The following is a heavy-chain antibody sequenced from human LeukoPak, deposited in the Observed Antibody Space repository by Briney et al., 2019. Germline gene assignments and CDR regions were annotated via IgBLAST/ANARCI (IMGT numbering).Heavy chain of an antibody. D-gene: IGHD3-10*01. V-gene: IGHV4-34*01. J-gene: IGHJ6*02. CDR1: GGSFSGYY. Sequence: SETLSLTCAVYGGSFSGYYWSWIRQPPGKGLEWIGEINHSGSTNYNPSLKSRVTISVDTSKNQFSLKLSSVTAADTAVYYCARSGSYYYYGMDVWGQRTTVTVSS. CDR3: ARSGSYYYYGMDV. CDR2: INHSGST.